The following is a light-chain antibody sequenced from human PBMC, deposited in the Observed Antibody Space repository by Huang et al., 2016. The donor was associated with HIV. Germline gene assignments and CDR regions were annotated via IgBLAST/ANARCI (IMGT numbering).Light chain of an antibody. CDR3: QQTFSTLST. J-gene: IGKJ1*01. Sequence: DIQMTQSPPSLSASLGDRVTITCRASQTVSKYFNWYQQKPGRAPKLLFYGASTLLSGIPSRFRGSGSGTDFTLTITNLQAEDFAIYFCQQTFSTLSTFGQGTKVEFK. V-gene: IGKV1-39*01. CDR1: QTVSKY. CDR2: GAS.